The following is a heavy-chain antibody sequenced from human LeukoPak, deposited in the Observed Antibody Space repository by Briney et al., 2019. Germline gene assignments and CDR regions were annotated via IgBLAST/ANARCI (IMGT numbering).Heavy chain of an antibody. Sequence: GGSLRLSCAASGFTFSSYSMNWVRQAPGKGLEWVSSISSSSSYIYYADSVKGRFTISRDNAKNSLYLQMNSLRAEDTAVYYCARDKVQLERRYAFDIWGQGTMVTVSS. V-gene: IGHV3-21*01. D-gene: IGHD1-1*01. CDR2: ISSSSSYI. CDR3: ARDKVQLERRYAFDI. J-gene: IGHJ3*02. CDR1: GFTFSSYS.